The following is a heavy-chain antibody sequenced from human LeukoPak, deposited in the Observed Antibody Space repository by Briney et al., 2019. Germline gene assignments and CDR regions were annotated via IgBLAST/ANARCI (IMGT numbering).Heavy chain of an antibody. Sequence: GGSLRLSCAASGFTFSSYSMNWVRQAPGKGLEWVSYISSSSSTIYYADSVKGRFTISRDNAKNTLYLQMNSLRAEDTAVYYCARDSQHGRFDPWGQGTLVTVSS. CDR3: ARDSQHGRFDP. D-gene: IGHD3/OR15-3a*01. CDR2: ISSSSSTI. V-gene: IGHV3-48*04. CDR1: GFTFSSYS. J-gene: IGHJ5*02.